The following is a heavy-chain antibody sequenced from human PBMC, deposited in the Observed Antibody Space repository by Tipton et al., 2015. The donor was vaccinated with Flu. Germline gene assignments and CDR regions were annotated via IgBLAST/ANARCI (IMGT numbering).Heavy chain of an antibody. Sequence: SLRLSCAASGFTFSSYGMHWVRQAPGKGLEWVAVISSDGSNKNYADSVKGRFTISRDNSKNTLYLQMNSLRAEDTAVYYCARGPPRHLEYTSSGIDYWGQGTLVTVSS. CDR3: ARGPPRHLEYTSSGIDY. D-gene: IGHD6-6*01. J-gene: IGHJ4*02. CDR1: GFTFSSYG. CDR2: ISSDGSNK. V-gene: IGHV3-30*03.